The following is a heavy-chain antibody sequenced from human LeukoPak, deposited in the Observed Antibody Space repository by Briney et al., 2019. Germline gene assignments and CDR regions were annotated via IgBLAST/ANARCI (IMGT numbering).Heavy chain of an antibody. CDR1: GYFISSGYY. Sequence: SETLSLTCTVSGYFISSGYYWGWIRQPPGKGLEWIGSIYHSGSTYYNPSLKSRVTISVDTSKNQFSLKLSSVTAADTAVYYCARDHDSSGDHDAFDIWGQGTMVTVSS. D-gene: IGHD2-15*01. V-gene: IGHV4-38-2*02. CDR2: IYHSGST. J-gene: IGHJ3*02. CDR3: ARDHDSSGDHDAFDI.